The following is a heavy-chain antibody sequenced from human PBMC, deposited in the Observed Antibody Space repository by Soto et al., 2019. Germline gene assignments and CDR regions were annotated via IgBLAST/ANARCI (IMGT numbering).Heavy chain of an antibody. CDR2: IIPIFGTA. J-gene: IGHJ6*02. Sequence: QVQLVQSGAEVKKPGSSVKVSCKASGGTFSSYAISWVRQAPGQGLEWMGGIIPIFGTANYAQKFQGRVTITADESTSTAYMELSSLRSEDTAMYYCARNLGYSSSSGYYGMDVWGQGTTVTVSS. CDR3: ARNLGYSSSSGYYGMDV. V-gene: IGHV1-69*01. CDR1: GGTFSSYA. D-gene: IGHD6-6*01.